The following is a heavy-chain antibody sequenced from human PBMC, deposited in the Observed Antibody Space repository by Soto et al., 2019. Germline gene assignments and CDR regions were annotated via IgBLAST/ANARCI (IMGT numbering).Heavy chain of an antibody. V-gene: IGHV6-1*01. CDR1: GDSVSSNSAA. J-gene: IGHJ5*02. CDR3: ARDRALRSYHNWFDP. Sequence: SQTLSLTCASSGDSVSSNSAAWNWIRQSPSRGLEWLGRTYYRSRWYNDYAVSVKSRITINPDASRNQFSLQLNSVTPEDTAVYYCARDRALRSYHNWFDPWGQGTLVTVSS. D-gene: IGHD1-26*01. CDR2: TYYRSRWYN.